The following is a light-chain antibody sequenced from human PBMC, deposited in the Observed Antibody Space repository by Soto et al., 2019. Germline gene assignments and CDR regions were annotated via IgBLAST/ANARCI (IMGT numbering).Light chain of an antibody. CDR2: AAS. V-gene: IGKV1-39*01. CDR1: QSIRSY. Sequence: DIQMTQSPSSLSASVGDRVTITCRASQSIRSYLNWYQQKPGKAPKLLIYAASSLQSGVPSRFSGSGSGTDFTRTISSLQPEDFATYYCQQSYSTPVTFGPGTKVDIK. J-gene: IGKJ3*01. CDR3: QQSYSTPVT.